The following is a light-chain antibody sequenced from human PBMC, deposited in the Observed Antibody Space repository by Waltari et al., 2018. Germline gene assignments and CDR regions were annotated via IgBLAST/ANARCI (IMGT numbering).Light chain of an antibody. J-gene: IGLJ3*02. CDR3: QTGGHGTWV. V-gene: IGLV4-69*01. CDR1: SGHSINL. Sequence: QLVLTQSPSASASLGASVKLTSTLSSGHSINLIPSFPQQPEKGPRYLMKVNSDGSHSKGDEIPDRFSGSSSGAERYLTISTVQSEDEADYYCQTGGHGTWVFGGGTKLTVL. CDR2: VNSDGSH.